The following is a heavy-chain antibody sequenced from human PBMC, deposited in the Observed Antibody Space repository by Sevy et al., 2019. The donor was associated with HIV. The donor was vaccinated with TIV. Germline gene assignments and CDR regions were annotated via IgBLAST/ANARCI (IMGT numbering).Heavy chain of an antibody. V-gene: IGHV4-4*07. Sequence: SETLSLTCTVSGGSISDYYWTWIRQPAGKGLEWLGRIYISGSTECNPSLKSRVSMSLDTSKNTFSLKLTSMTAADTAVYYCSRGPQSCNSVSCYSALSWGQGILVTVSS. J-gene: IGHJ4*02. CDR3: SRGPQSCNSVSCYSALS. D-gene: IGHD2-15*01. CDR2: IYISGST. CDR1: GGSISDYY.